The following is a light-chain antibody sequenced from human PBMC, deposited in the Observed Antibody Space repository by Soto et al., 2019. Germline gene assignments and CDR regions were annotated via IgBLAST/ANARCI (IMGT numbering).Light chain of an antibody. CDR2: GAS. J-gene: IGKJ4*01. V-gene: IGKV3-20*01. CDR1: QSVSSSY. CDR3: QQYGSSPKLT. Sequence: EIVLTQSPGTRSLSPGERATRSCRASQSVSSSYLAWYQQKPGQAPRLLIYGASSRATGIPDRFSGSGSGTDFTLTISRLEPEDFAVYYCQQYGSSPKLTFGGGTKVDIK.